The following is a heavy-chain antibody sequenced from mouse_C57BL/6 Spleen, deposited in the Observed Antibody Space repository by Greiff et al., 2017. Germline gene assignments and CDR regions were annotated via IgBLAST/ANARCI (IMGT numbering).Heavy chain of an antibody. Sequence: LQESGPELVKPGASVKISCKASGYAFSSSWMNWVKQRPGKGLEWIGRIYPGDGDTNYNGKFKGKATLTADKSSSTAYMQLSSLTSEDSAVYFCARYYDGAMDYWGQVTSVTVSS. D-gene: IGHD2-3*01. CDR1: GYAFSSSW. CDR3: ARYYDGAMDY. V-gene: IGHV1-82*01. J-gene: IGHJ4*01. CDR2: IYPGDGDT.